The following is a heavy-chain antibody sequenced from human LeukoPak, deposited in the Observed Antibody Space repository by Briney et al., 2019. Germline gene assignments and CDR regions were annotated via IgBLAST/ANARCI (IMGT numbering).Heavy chain of an antibody. Sequence: PGGSLRLSCAASGFTFSNAWMSWVRQAPGKGLEWVGRIKSKTDGGTTDYAAPVKGRFTISRDDSKNTLYLQMNSLKTEDTAVYYCTTTLWFGVPKVTGRFDPWGQGTLVTVSS. CDR3: TTTLWFGVPKVTGRFDP. J-gene: IGHJ5*02. CDR1: GFTFSNAW. D-gene: IGHD3-10*01. V-gene: IGHV3-15*01. CDR2: IKSKTDGGTT.